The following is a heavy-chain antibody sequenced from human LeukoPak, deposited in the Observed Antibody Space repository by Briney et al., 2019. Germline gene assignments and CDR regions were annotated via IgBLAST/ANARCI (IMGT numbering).Heavy chain of an antibody. Sequence: SQTLSLTCAISGDSVSSNSAAWNWIRQSPSRGLEWLGRTYYRSKWYNDYAVSVKSRITINPDTSKKQFSLQLNSVTPEDTAVYYCARERGSSWYSDYYYYGMDVWGQGTTVTVSS. CDR3: ARERGSSWYSDYYYYGMDV. V-gene: IGHV6-1*01. CDR1: GDSVSSNSAA. CDR2: TYYRSKWYN. J-gene: IGHJ6*02. D-gene: IGHD6-13*01.